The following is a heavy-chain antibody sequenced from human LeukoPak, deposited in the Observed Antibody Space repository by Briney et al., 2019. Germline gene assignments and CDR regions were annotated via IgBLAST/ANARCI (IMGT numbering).Heavy chain of an antibody. CDR3: ASAVPQHYYDSSGPPFDY. CDR1: GFTFSSYW. D-gene: IGHD3-22*01. V-gene: IGHV3-74*01. J-gene: IGHJ4*02. Sequence: GGSLRLSCAASGFTFSSYWMHWVRQAPGKGLVWVSRINSDGSSTSYADSVKGRFTISRDNAKNTLYLQMNSLRAEDTAVYYCASAVPQHYYDSSGPPFDYWGQGTLVTVSS. CDR2: INSDGSST.